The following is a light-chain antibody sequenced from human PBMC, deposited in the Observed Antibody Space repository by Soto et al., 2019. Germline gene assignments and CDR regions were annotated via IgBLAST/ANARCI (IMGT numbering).Light chain of an antibody. V-gene: IGKV3-20*01. J-gene: IGKJ5*01. CDR2: GAS. CDR1: QSVSSSY. Sequence: TQSRCSLSASARERATLSCRASQSVSSSYLAWYQQKPGQAPRFLIYGASSRATGIPDRISGSGSGTDFTLTISRLEPEEFAVYYCQQYGSSITFGQGTRLEIK. CDR3: QQYGSSIT.